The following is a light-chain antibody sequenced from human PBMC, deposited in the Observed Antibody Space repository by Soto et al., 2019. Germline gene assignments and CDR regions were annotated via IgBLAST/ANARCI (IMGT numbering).Light chain of an antibody. CDR1: SSDFGGYNY. Sequence: QSVLTQPASVSGSPGQSITISCTGTSSDFGGYNYVSWYQHHPGKAPELMIFEVSNRPSGVSHRFSGSKSGNTASLTISGLQTEDEGDYYCSSYTSSSTRVFGTGTKVTVL. CDR3: SSYTSSSTRV. J-gene: IGLJ1*01. V-gene: IGLV2-14*01. CDR2: EVS.